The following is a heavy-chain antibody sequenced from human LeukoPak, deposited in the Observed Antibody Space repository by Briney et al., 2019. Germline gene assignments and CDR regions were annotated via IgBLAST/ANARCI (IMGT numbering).Heavy chain of an antibody. CDR2: IIPIFGTA. V-gene: IGHV1-69*05. Sequence: ASVKVSCKASGGTFITYAISWVRQAPGQGIEWMGGIIPIFGTANYAQKFQGRVTITTDESTSTAYMELSSLRSEDTAVYYCAAHYYDSSGYYSTDAFDIWGQGTMVTVSS. J-gene: IGHJ3*02. CDR1: GGTFITYA. CDR3: AAHYYDSSGYYSTDAFDI. D-gene: IGHD3-22*01.